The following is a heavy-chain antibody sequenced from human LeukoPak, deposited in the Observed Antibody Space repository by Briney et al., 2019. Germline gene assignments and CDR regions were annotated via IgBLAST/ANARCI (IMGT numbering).Heavy chain of an antibody. CDR2: ISDSGSKT. Sequence: GGSLRLSCALSGFTLSSYAMTWVRQPPGKGREWVSAISDSGSKTHYADSVKGRFTISRDNSKNTVYLQMNSLRAGDTALYYCAKDWSCDYWGQGTLVTVSS. CDR1: GFTLSSYA. V-gene: IGHV3-23*01. D-gene: IGHD1-26*01. CDR3: AKDWSCDY. J-gene: IGHJ4*02.